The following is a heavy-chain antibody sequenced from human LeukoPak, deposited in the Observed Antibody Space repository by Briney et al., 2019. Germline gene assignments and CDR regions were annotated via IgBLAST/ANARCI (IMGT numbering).Heavy chain of an antibody. J-gene: IGHJ4*02. CDR1: GFTFSSYA. V-gene: IGHV3-23*01. CDR2: VSGSGGST. D-gene: IGHD4-23*01. CDR3: AKDRFNYGGFDY. Sequence: GGSLRLSCAASGFTFSSYAMSWVRQAPGKGLEWVSLVSGSGGSTYYADSVKGRFTISRDNSKNTLYLQMNSLRAEDTAIYYCAKDRFNYGGFDYWGQGTLVTVPS.